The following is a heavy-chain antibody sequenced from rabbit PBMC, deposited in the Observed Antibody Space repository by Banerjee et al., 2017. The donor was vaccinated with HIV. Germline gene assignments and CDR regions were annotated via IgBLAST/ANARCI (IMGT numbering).Heavy chain of an antibody. V-gene: IGHV1S45*01. D-gene: IGHD1-1*01. CDR1: GLDFSSSYW. J-gene: IGHJ4*01. Sequence: QEQLEESGGGLVKPEGSLTLTCKASGLDFSSSYWICWVRQAPGKGLEWIACIFTDTSGRTDYANWAKGRFTISKTSSTTVTLQATSLTVADTATYFCARMYDSDSGDLNLWGPGTLVTVS. CDR2: IFTDTSGRT. CDR3: ARMYDSDSGDLNL.